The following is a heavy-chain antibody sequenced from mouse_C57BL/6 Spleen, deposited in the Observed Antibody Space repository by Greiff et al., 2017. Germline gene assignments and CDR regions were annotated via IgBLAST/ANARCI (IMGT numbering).Heavy chain of an antibody. CDR1: GYTFTSYG. CDR3: ARSWDYDGTAWFAY. D-gene: IGHD2-4*01. J-gene: IGHJ3*01. V-gene: IGHV1-81*01. CDR2: IYPRSGNT. Sequence: QVQLKESGAELARPGASVKLSCKASGYTFTSYGISWVKQRTGQGLEWIGEIYPRSGNTYYNEKFKGKATLTADKSSSTAYTELRSLTSEDSAVYFCARSWDYDGTAWFAYWGQGTLVTVSA.